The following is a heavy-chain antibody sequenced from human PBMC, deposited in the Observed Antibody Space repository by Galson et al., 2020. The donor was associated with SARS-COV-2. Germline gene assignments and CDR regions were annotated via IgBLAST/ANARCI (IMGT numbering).Heavy chain of an antibody. J-gene: IGHJ4*02. D-gene: IGHD1-26*01. CDR3: ARDPAPGGFDY. Sequence: ETSETLSLTCTVSGGSLTNDYWNWIRQPAGKGLEWTGRMFFTGTTNYNPSLRSRITMSVDTSHNQFSLKLSSVTAADTSVYYCARDPAPGGFDYCGQGILVAVSS. V-gene: IGHV4-4*07. CDR1: GGSLTNDY. CDR2: MFFTGTT.